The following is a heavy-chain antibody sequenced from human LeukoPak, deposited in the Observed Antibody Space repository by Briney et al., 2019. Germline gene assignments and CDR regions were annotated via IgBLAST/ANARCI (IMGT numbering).Heavy chain of an antibody. J-gene: IGHJ6*03. D-gene: IGHD3-10*01. CDR1: GGSISSGNYY. Sequence: SETLSLTCTVSGGSISSGNYYWGWLRQPPEKGLEWIGSIYHSGTIYYNPSLKSRVTISVDTSKNQFSLKLSSVTAADTAVYYCARRGRFGELFRYYYMDVWGKGTTVTISS. CDR3: ARRGRFGELFRYYYMDV. V-gene: IGHV4-39*01. CDR2: IYHSGTI.